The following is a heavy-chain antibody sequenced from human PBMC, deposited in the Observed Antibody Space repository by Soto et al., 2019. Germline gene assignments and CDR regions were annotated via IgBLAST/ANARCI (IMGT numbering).Heavy chain of an antibody. CDR2: IKSKSSGGTT. J-gene: IGHJ5*01. Sequence: LVESGGGLVKPGGSIRLSCAASGFIFRNAWMSWVRQAPGKGLEWVGRIKSKSSGGTTDYAAPVEGRVTITRDDSKSILYLQMTSLTVEDTAVYFCTSEKGWRQSPLDSWGQG. V-gene: IGHV3-15*01. CDR3: TSEKGWRQSPLDS. CDR1: GFIFRNAW. D-gene: IGHD4-4*01.